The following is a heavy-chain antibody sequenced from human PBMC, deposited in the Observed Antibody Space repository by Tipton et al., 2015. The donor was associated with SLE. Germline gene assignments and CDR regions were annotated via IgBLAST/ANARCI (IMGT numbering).Heavy chain of an antibody. V-gene: IGHV4-38-2*02. CDR3: ARDGAVAGTT. CDR1: GYSISSGYY. J-gene: IGHJ5*02. D-gene: IGHD6-19*01. Sequence: TLSLTCAVSGYSISSGYYWGWIRQPPGKGLEWIGSIYHSGSTYYNPSLKSRVTISVDTSKNQFSLKLSSVTAADTAVYYCARDGAVAGTTLGQGTLVTVSS. CDR2: IYHSGST.